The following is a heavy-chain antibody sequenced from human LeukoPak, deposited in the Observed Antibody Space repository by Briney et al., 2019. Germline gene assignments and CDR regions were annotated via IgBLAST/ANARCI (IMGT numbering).Heavy chain of an antibody. CDR3: ARATYDFWSGPSFDY. J-gene: IGHJ4*02. Sequence: SETLSLTCAVYGGSFSGYYWSWIRRPPGKGLEWIGEINHSGSTNYNPSPKSRVTISVDTSKNQFSLKLSPVTAADTAVYYCARATYDFWSGPSFDYWGQGTLVTVSS. D-gene: IGHD3-3*01. V-gene: IGHV4-34*01. CDR2: INHSGST. CDR1: GGSFSGYY.